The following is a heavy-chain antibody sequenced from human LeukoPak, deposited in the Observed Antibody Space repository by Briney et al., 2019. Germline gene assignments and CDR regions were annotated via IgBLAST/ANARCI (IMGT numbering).Heavy chain of an antibody. CDR1: GFTFSSYG. V-gene: IGHV3-33*03. Sequence: GGSLRLSCAASGFTFSSYGMHWVRQAPGKGLEWVTVIWYDGSNKYYADSVKGRFTISRDNAKNSLYLQMNSLRAEDMALYYCAKAKTSSWNPTPHTYYFDYWGQGTLVTVSS. CDR3: AKAKTSSWNPTPHTYYFDY. CDR2: IWYDGSNK. D-gene: IGHD6-13*01. J-gene: IGHJ4*02.